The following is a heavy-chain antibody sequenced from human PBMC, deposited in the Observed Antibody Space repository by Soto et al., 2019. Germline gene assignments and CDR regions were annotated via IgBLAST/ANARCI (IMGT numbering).Heavy chain of an antibody. D-gene: IGHD3-10*01. Sequence: ASVKVSCKASGYTFTSYGISWVRRAPGQGLEWMGWISAYNGNTNYAQKLQGRVTMTTDTSTSTAYMELRSLRSDDTAVYYCAATDYYGSGSYYFDIWGQGTMVTVSS. V-gene: IGHV1-18*01. CDR2: ISAYNGNT. CDR1: GYTFTSYG. CDR3: AATDYYGSGSYYFDI. J-gene: IGHJ3*02.